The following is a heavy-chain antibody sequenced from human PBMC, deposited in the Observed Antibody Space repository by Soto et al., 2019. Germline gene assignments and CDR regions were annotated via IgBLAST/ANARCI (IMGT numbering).Heavy chain of an antibody. CDR3: ARDTVLTGMFDL. CDR1: GGSIGSYH. V-gene: IGHV4-59*01. D-gene: IGHD4-17*01. Sequence: SETLSLTCTVSGGSIGSYHWSWVRQPPGKGLEWIASVYYTGTTNYNPSLGSRVTISIDAPENQISLKLTSVTAADTALSYCARDTVLTGMFDLWGQGTLVTVSS. J-gene: IGHJ5*02. CDR2: VYYTGTT.